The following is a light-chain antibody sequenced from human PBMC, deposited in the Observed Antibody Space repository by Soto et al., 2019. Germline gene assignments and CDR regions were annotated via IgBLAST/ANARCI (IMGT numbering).Light chain of an antibody. CDR3: QQYGNSPQT. Sequence: ENVLTQSPATLSLSPGERATLSCRARQSVGTYLAWYQQKPGQAPRLLIYGASSRATGIPNTFSGSGSGTDFTLTISTLEPEDFAVYYCQQYGNSPQTVGQGTKVDIK. CDR2: GAS. J-gene: IGKJ1*01. CDR1: QSVGTY. V-gene: IGKV3-20*01.